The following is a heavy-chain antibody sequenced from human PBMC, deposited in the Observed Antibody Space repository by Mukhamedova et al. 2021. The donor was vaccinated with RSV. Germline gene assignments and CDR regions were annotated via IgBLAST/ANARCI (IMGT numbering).Heavy chain of an antibody. Sequence: GWIGEINHSGSTNYNPSLKSRVTISVDTSKNQFSLKLSSVTAADTAVYYCARGTRSGEDYWGQGTLVTVSS. J-gene: IGHJ4*02. CDR2: INHSGST. V-gene: IGHV4-34*01. CDR3: ARGTRSGEDY. D-gene: IGHD2-15*01.